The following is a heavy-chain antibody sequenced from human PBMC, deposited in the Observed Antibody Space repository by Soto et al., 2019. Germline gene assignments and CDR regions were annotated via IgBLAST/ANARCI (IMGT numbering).Heavy chain of an antibody. CDR3: AKDRVDTAMDYYFDY. D-gene: IGHD5-18*01. CDR2: ISYDGSNK. V-gene: IGHV3-30*18. Sequence: GGSLRLSCAASGFTFSSYGMHWVRQAPGKGLEWVAVISYDGSNKYYADSVKGRFTISRDNSKNTLYLQMNSLRAEDTAVYYCAKDRVDTAMDYYFDYWGQGTLVTVSS. CDR1: GFTFSSYG. J-gene: IGHJ4*02.